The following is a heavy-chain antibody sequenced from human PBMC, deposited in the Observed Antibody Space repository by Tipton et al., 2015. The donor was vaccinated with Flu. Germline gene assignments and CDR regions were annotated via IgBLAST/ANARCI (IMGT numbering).Heavy chain of an antibody. J-gene: IGHJ5*02. CDR3: ARRTKGTMVRGVIVNWFDP. D-gene: IGHD3-10*01. CDR1: GGSFSGYY. V-gene: IGHV4-34*01. Sequence: TLSLTCAVYGGSFSGYYWSWIRQPPGKRLEWIGEINHSGSTNYNPSLKSRVTISVDTSKNQFSLKLSSVTAADTAVYYCARRTKGTMVRGVIVNWFDPWGQGTLVTVSS. CDR2: INHSGST.